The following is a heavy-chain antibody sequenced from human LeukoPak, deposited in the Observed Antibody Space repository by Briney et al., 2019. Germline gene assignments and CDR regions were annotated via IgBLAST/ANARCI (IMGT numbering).Heavy chain of an antibody. Sequence: GGALRLSCAASGYTFSSYSMTWVRRAPGKGLEWVSYISSSSSIIYYADSVKGRFSISRDNAKNSLYLQMNSLRAEDTAVYYCATTVTTYYYDYWGQGTLVTASS. J-gene: IGHJ4*02. CDR2: ISSSSSII. CDR1: GYTFSSYS. CDR3: ATTVTTYYYDY. V-gene: IGHV3-48*04. D-gene: IGHD4-11*01.